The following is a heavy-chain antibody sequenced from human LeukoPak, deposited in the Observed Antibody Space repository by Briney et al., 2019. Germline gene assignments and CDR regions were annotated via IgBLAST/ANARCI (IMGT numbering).Heavy chain of an antibody. CDR1: GGSFSGYY. D-gene: IGHD3-22*01. CDR3: VNYYDSSGYYHYDY. J-gene: IGHJ4*02. Sequence: SETLSLTCAVYGGSFSGYYWSWIRQPPGKGLEWIGEINHSGSTNYNPSLKSRVTISVDTSKNQFSLKLSSVTAADTAVYYCVNYYDSSGYYHYDYWGQGTLVTVSS. CDR2: INHSGST. V-gene: IGHV4-34*01.